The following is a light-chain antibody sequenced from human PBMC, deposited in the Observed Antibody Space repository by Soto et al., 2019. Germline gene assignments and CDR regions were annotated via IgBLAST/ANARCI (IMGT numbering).Light chain of an antibody. CDR1: SSDVGGYNY. CDR2: DVS. V-gene: IGLV2-8*01. J-gene: IGLJ1*01. Sequence: QSALTQPPSASGSPGQSVTISCTGTSSDVGGYNYVSWYQQHPGKAPKLMIYDVSKRPSGVPDSFSGSKSGNTASLTVSGLQAEDEADYYCSSYAGTNIHYVFGTGTKLTVL. CDR3: SSYAGTNIHYV.